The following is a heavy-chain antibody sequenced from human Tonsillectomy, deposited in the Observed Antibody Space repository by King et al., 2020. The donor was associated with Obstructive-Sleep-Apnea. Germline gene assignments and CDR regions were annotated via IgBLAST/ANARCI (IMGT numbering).Heavy chain of an antibody. V-gene: IGHV3-30*04. CDR2: ISYDGSNK. Sequence: VQLVESGGGVVQPGRSLRLSCAASGFTFSSYAMHWVRQAPGKGLEWVAVISYDGSNKYYADSVKGRFTISRDNSKNTLYLQMNSLRAEDTAVYYCARDSSVGAEGDYFDYWGQGTLVTVSS. D-gene: IGHD1-26*01. CDR3: ARDSSVGAEGDYFDY. J-gene: IGHJ4*02. CDR1: GFTFSSYA.